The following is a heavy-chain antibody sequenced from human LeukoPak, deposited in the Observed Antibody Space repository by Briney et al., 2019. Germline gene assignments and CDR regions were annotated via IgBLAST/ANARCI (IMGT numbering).Heavy chain of an antibody. CDR3: ARDGDYDWYFDL. D-gene: IGHD4-17*01. J-gene: IGHJ2*01. CDR1: GGSISGHY. Sequence: SENLSLTCTVSGGSISGHYWSWIRQPPGKGLEWIGYIYYSGSTNYNPSLKSRTTISLDTSKSQFSLKLNSVTAADTAVYYCARDGDYDWYFDLWGRGTLVTVSS. CDR2: IYYSGST. V-gene: IGHV4-59*11.